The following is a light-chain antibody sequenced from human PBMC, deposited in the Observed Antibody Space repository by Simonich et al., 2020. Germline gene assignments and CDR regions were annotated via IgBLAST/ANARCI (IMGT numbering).Light chain of an antibody. V-gene: IGLV2-14*01. CDR1: SRDVGGYNY. Sequence: QSALTQPASVSGSPGQSITISCTGTSRDVGGYNYVSWYQQHPGKAPKLMIFTVSKRPSGVSNRFSGSKSGTTASLTISGLQAEDEADYYCSSYTSSSSWVFGGGTKLTVL. CDR2: TVS. J-gene: IGLJ3*02. CDR3: SSYTSSSSWV.